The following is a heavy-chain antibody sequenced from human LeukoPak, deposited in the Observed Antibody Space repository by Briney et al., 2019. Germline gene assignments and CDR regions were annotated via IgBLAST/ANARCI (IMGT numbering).Heavy chain of an antibody. Sequence: GGSLRLSCAASGFSISDYYMSWVRQAPGKGLEWISYISSGAGNTIKYADSVKGRFTISRDNAQNSVFLQMNSLSAEDTAVYYCARTPYYGGNSGSYFDYWGQGTLVTVSS. CDR1: GFSISDYY. D-gene: IGHD4-23*01. V-gene: IGHV3-11*01. CDR3: ARTPYYGGNSGSYFDY. CDR2: ISSGAGNTI. J-gene: IGHJ4*02.